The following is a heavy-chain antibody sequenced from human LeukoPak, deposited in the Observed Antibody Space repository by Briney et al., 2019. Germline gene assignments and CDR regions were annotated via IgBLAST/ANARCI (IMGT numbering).Heavy chain of an antibody. J-gene: IGHJ6*03. V-gene: IGHV3-23*01. D-gene: IGHD3-10*01. CDR3: ARSGSMVRGVMSYYYYYMDV. CDR2: ISERGGST. CDR1: GISLTNYA. Sequence: GGSLRLSCVVSGISLTNYAMTWVRQAPGKGLEWVSYISERGGSTSYADSVKGRFTISRDTSLNTLYLQMTSLRSEDTAVYYCARSGSMVRGVMSYYYYYMDVWGKGTTVTVSS.